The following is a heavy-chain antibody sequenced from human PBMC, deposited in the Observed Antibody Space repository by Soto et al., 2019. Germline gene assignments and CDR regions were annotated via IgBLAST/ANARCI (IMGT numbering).Heavy chain of an antibody. Sequence: QVQLVESGGGVVQPGRSLRLSCVASGFTFSYYGMHWVRQAPGKGLEWVAVISYDGTNKYYADSVKGRFTISRDNSKNTLYLQMNSLRAEDTAVYYCARGGIVVVTAVLDYCGQGTLVTVSS. CDR2: ISYDGTNK. CDR3: ARGGIVVVTAVLDY. CDR1: GFTFSYYG. V-gene: IGHV3-30*03. J-gene: IGHJ4*02. D-gene: IGHD2-21*02.